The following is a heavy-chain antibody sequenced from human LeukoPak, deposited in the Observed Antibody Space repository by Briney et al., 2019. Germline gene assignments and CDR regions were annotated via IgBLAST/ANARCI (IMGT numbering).Heavy chain of an antibody. D-gene: IGHD3-10*01. CDR3: ARGTLHASYYYGSGSYPTEYFQH. J-gene: IGHJ1*01. V-gene: IGHV1-2*02. Sequence: ASVKVSCKASGYTFTGYYMHWVRQAPGQGLEWMGWINPNSGGTNYAQKFQGRVTMTRDTSISTAHMELSRLRSDDTAVYYCARGTLHASYYYGSGSYPTEYFQHWGQGTLVTVSS. CDR2: INPNSGGT. CDR1: GYTFTGYY.